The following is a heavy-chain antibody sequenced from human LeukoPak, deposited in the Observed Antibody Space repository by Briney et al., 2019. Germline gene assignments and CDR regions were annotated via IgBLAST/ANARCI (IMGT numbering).Heavy chain of an antibody. D-gene: IGHD4-17*01. CDR1: RYTFTGYY. CDR3: AREDDYGDYSGD. V-gene: IGHV1-2*06. Sequence: ASVKVSCKASRYTFTGYYMHWVRQAPGQGLEWMGRINPNSGGTNYAQKFQGRVTMTRDTSISTAYMELSRLRSDDTAVYYCAREDDYGDYSGDWGQGTLVTVS. CDR2: INPNSGGT. J-gene: IGHJ4*02.